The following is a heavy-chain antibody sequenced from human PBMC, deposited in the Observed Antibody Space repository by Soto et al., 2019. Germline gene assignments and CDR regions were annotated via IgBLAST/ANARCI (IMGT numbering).Heavy chain of an antibody. V-gene: IGHV3-23*01. Sequence: GGSLRLSCAASGFSFSDSAMSWVRQAPGKGLEWVSGISDGGATTYYADSVRGRFTISRDNSKNTFSLQMKDLRAEDSATYYCAKEDTASGALDYWGQGTLVTVSS. J-gene: IGHJ4*02. CDR1: GFSFSDSA. CDR3: AKEDTASGALDY. CDR2: ISDGGATT. D-gene: IGHD6-19*01.